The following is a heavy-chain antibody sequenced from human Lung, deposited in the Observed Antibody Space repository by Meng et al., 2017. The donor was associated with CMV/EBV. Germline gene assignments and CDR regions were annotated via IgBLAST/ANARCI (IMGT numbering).Heavy chain of an antibody. J-gene: IGHJ4*02. CDR1: GFTFSSYG. CDR3: AKGVSYCSSTSCSNFDY. V-gene: IGHV3-30*02. CDR2: IRYDGSNK. Sequence: GESXKISCAASGFTFSSYGMHWVRQAPGKGLEWVAFIRYDGSNKYYADSVKGRFTISRDNSKNTLYLQMNSLRAEDTAVYYCAKGVSYCSSTSCSNFDYWGQGXLVTVSS. D-gene: IGHD2-2*01.